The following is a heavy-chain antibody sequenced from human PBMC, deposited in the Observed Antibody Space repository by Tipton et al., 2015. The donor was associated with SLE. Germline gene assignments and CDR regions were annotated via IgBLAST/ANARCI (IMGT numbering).Heavy chain of an antibody. J-gene: IGHJ4*02. CDR3: ATWGGYTYGTEY. V-gene: IGHV3-74*01. CDR2: INSDGSGT. D-gene: IGHD5-18*01. CDR1: GFDVSRNY. Sequence: SLRLSCAASGFDVSRNYMSWVRQAPGKGLVWVSRINSDGSGTSYADPVKGRFTISRDNTKNTLYLQMNSLRDEDTAVYYCATWGGYTYGTEYWGQGTLVTVSS.